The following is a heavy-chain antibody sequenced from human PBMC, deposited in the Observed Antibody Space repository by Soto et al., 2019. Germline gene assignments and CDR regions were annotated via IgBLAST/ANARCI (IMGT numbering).Heavy chain of an antibody. CDR2: IIPIFGTA. V-gene: IGHV1-69*06. Sequence: SMKVSCKSSGGTFSSYAISWVRQDPGQGLEWMGGIIPIFGTANYAQKFQGRVTITADKSTSTAYMELSSLRSEDTAVYYCARVLTYYYYYGMDVWGQGNTVTVSS. CDR3: ARVLTYYYYYGMDV. CDR1: GGTFSSYA. J-gene: IGHJ6*02.